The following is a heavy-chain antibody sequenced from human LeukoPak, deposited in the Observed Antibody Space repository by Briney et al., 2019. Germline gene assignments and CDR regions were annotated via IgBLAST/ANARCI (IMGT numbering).Heavy chain of an antibody. J-gene: IGHJ4*02. CDR2: INPNDGSA. D-gene: IGHD4-17*01. CDR3: ARDPGYGDYNKAFDY. V-gene: IGHV1-46*01. CDR1: GYTFTGHY. Sequence: GASVKVSCKASGYTFTGHYMHWVRQAPGQGLEWMGIINPNDGSASYAQKFQGRVTMTRDMSTSTVYMQLSSLRSEDTAVYYCARDPGYGDYNKAFDYWGQGTLVTVSS.